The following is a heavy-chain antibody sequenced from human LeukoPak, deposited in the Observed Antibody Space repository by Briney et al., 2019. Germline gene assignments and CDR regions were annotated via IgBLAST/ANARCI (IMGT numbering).Heavy chain of an antibody. Sequence: GGSLRLSCAASGFTISTYGMSWVRQAPGKGLEGVSSISGGTTYYADSVKGRFTISRDNSKNTVSLQMNSLRAEDTAVYYCAKSVYHSGNYWGQGTLVTVSS. CDR2: ISGGTT. J-gene: IGHJ4*02. CDR1: GFTISTYG. V-gene: IGHV3-23*01. D-gene: IGHD3-10*01. CDR3: AKSVYHSGNY.